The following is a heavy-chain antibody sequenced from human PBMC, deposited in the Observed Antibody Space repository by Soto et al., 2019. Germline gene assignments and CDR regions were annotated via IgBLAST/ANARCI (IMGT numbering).Heavy chain of an antibody. J-gene: IGHJ6*02. D-gene: IGHD1-26*01. Sequence: GGSLRLSCAASGFTFSSYAMIWVRQAPGEGLEWVSAISGSGGSTYYADPVKGRFTISRDNSKNTLYLQMNSLRAEDTAVYYCAKEEWELREGYYYGMDVWGQGTTVTVS. CDR1: GFTFSSYA. CDR3: AKEEWELREGYYYGMDV. CDR2: ISGSGGST. V-gene: IGHV3-23*01.